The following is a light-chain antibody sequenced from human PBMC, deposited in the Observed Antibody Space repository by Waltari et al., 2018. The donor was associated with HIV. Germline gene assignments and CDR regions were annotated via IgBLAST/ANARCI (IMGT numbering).Light chain of an antibody. CDR2: EVS. Sequence: QSALTQPASVSGSPGQSITVSCTGTSSDVGAYDFVSWYQQTPGTAPKLVIYEVSYRPSGISKRFSGSKSGNTASRTISGLQTEDEADYYCSSFTTSNYLLFGGGTKVTVL. J-gene: IGLJ2*01. V-gene: IGLV2-14*01. CDR3: SSFTTSNYLL. CDR1: SSDVGAYDF.